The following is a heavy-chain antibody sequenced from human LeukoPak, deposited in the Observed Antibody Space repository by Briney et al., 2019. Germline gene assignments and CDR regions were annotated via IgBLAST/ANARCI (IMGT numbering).Heavy chain of an antibody. J-gene: IGHJ4*02. CDR2: VRKKAYNYAT. CDR1: GFTFSDSA. CDR3: VPTYFSDSSTFYPDY. D-gene: IGHD3-22*01. V-gene: IGHV3-73*01. Sequence: GGSLRLSCAAFGFTFSDSAMHWVRQASGKGLEWVGRVRKKAYNYATAYAASVKGRFTISRDDSKNTAYLQMNSLKTEDTAVYYCVPTYFSDSSTFYPDYWGQGTLVTVSS.